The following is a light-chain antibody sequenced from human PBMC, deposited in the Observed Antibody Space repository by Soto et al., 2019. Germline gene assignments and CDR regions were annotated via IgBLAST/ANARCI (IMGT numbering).Light chain of an antibody. CDR1: QNITNF. CDR2: GTY. Sequence: DIQMTQSPLSLSASVGESVTITSRASQNITNFLNWYQQKPGKPPRLLIFGTYNLQSGVPSRFRSSREQTDFSLTNSGLQPADFATYICRQSYRSPLSFGAGTRVA. J-gene: IGKJ3*01. V-gene: IGKV1-39*01. CDR3: RQSYRSPLS.